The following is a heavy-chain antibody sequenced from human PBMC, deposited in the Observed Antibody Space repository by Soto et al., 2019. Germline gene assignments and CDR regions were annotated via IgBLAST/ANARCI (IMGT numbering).Heavy chain of an antibody. Sequence: AGGSLRLSCAASGFSFSKFAMHWVRQAPGKGLEWVSAISGSGGSTYYADSVKGRFTISRDNSKNKLYLQMNSLRAEDTAVYYCAKGIEYYDIWSVWGQGTTVTVSS. CDR2: ISGSGGST. CDR1: GFSFSKFA. D-gene: IGHD3-3*01. J-gene: IGHJ6*02. CDR3: AKGIEYYDIWSV. V-gene: IGHV3-23*01.